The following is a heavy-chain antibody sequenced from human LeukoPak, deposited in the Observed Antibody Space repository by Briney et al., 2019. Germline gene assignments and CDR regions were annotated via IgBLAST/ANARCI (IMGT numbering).Heavy chain of an antibody. CDR1: GFTFSSCG. D-gene: IGHD1-26*01. CDR3: ARIVGSASC. Sequence: PGGSPRLSCAASGFTFSSCGMSWVRQAPGKGLEWVSALSDSGGSTFYADSVKGRFSISRDNSKNTLYLQMITLRAEDTAVYYCARIVGSASCWGQGTLVTVSS. CDR2: LSDSGGST. V-gene: IGHV3-23*01. J-gene: IGHJ4*02.